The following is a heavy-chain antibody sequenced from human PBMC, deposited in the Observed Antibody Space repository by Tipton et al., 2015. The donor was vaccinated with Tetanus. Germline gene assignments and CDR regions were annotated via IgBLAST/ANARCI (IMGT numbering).Heavy chain of an antibody. V-gene: IGHV1-2*04. CDR3: ARDGIGYCRGGSCSTPEVTGFDY. Sequence: QVQLVQSGAEVKKPGASVKVSCKASGYTFTGYYMHWVRQAPGQGLEWMGWINPNSGGTNYAQKVQGWVIMTRDTSISTAYMELSRLRSDDTAVYYCARDGIGYCRGGSCSTPEVTGFDYWGQGTLVTVSS. D-gene: IGHD2-15*01. CDR2: INPNSGGT. J-gene: IGHJ4*02. CDR1: GYTFTGYY.